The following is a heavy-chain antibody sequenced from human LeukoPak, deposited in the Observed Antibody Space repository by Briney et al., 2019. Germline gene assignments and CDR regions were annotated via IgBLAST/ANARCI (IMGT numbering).Heavy chain of an antibody. CDR3: ARDAYLAPPDY. V-gene: IGHV3-21*01. CDR2: ISSSSSYI. J-gene: IGHJ4*02. Sequence: KSGGSLRLSCAASGFTFSDAWMNWVRQAPGKGLEWVSSISSSSSYIYYADSVKGRFTISRDNAKNSLYLQMNSLRAEDTAVYYCARDAYLAPPDYWGQGTLVTVSS. CDR1: GFTFSDAW.